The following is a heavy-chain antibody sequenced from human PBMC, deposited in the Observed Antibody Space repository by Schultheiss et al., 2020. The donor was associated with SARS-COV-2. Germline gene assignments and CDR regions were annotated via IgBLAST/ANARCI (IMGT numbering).Heavy chain of an antibody. J-gene: IGHJ6*02. CDR3: ASGISAVGATYYYYYGMDV. CDR1: GGSISSSNW. V-gene: IGHV4-28*01. Sequence: SETLSLTCAVSGGSISSSNWWSWIRQHPGKGLEWIGYIYYSGSTYYNPSLKSRVTMSVDTSKNQFSRKLSSVTAADTAVYYCASGISAVGATYYYYYGMDVWGQGTTVTVSS. D-gene: IGHD1-26*01. CDR2: IYYSGST.